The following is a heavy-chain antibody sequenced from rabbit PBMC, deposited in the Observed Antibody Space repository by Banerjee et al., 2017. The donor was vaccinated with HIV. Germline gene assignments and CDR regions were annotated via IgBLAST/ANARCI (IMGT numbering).Heavy chain of an antibody. CDR2: IYTGSSGST. D-gene: IGHD1-1*01. Sequence: QSLEESGGDLVKPGASLTLTCTASGLDFSSSYWMCWVRQAPGKGLEWIACIYTGSSGSTYYASWAKGRFTISKTSSTTVTLQMTSLTAADTATYFCARANGYASSSGYYIRLPYYFNLWGPGTLVTVS. CDR1: GLDFSSSYW. CDR3: ARANGYASSSGYYIRLPYYFNL. J-gene: IGHJ4*01. V-gene: IGHV1S40*01.